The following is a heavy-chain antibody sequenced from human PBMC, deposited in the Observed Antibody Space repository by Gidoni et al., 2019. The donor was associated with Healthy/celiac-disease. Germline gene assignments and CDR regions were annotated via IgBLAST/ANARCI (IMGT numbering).Heavy chain of an antibody. V-gene: IGHV3-33*01. D-gene: IGHD4-4*01. Sequence: QVQLVESGGGVVQPGRSLRLSCAASGFTFISYGMHWVRQAPGKGLEWVAVIWYDGSNKYYADSVKGRFTISRDNSKNTLYLQMNSLRAEDTAVYYCARDRVTLDYWGQGTLVTVSS. J-gene: IGHJ4*02. CDR1: GFTFISYG. CDR3: ARDRVTLDY. CDR2: IWYDGSNK.